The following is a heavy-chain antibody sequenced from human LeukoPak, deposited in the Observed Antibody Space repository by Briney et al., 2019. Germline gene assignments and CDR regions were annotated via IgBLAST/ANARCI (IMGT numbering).Heavy chain of an antibody. V-gene: IGHV3-21*01. CDR3: ARDGNGFGEPH. Sequence: GGSLRLSCAASGFTFSSYSMNWVRQAPGKGLEWVSSISSSSSYIYYADSVKGRFTISRDNAKNSLYLQMNSLRAEDTAVYYCARDGNGFGEPHWGQGTLVTVSS. D-gene: IGHD3-10*01. CDR1: GFTFSSYS. J-gene: IGHJ4*02. CDR2: ISSSSSYI.